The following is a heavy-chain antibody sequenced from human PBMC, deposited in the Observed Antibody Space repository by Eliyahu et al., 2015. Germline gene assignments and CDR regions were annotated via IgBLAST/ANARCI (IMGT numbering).Heavy chain of an antibody. Sequence: EVQLVESGGGLVQPGRSLRLXCXASGFTFXDXAMHXVRQAPGRGLGWVSGXNWNSNSIGYAESVKGRFTISRDNAKNSLYLQMNSLRAEDTALYYCAKDYSSSWYGTYYFDYWGQGTLVTVSS. V-gene: IGHV3-9*01. D-gene: IGHD6-13*01. CDR3: AKDYSSSWYGTYYFDY. J-gene: IGHJ4*02. CDR2: XNWNSNSI. CDR1: GFTFXDXA.